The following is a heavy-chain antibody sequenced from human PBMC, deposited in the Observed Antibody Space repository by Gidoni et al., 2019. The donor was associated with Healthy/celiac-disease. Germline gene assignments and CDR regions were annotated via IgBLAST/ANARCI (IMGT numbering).Heavy chain of an antibody. D-gene: IGHD3-3*01. CDR2: IYYSGST. CDR3: AREPSTIFGGGGWFDP. CDR1: GGSISSGAYY. J-gene: IGHJ5*02. V-gene: IGHV4-30-4*01. Sequence: QVQLQESCPGLVKPSQPLSLTCTVSGGSISSGAYYWSWIRQPPGKGLEWIGYIYYSGSTYYNPSLKSRVTISVDTSKNQFSLKLSSVTAADTAVYYCAREPSTIFGGGGWFDPWGQGTLVTVSS.